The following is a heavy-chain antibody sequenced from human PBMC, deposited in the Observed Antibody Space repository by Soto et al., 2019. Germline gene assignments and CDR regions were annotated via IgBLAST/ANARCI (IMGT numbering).Heavy chain of an antibody. CDR3: ARELSSSWYEYYYYYYGMDV. CDR2: IYTSGST. J-gene: IGHJ6*02. CDR1: GGTIRSYG. Sequence: TSATLCLTWTVAGGTIRSYGLSWIRKHEGKGLEWIGRIYTSGSTYYNPSLKSRVTISVDTSKNQFSLKLSSVTAADTAVYYCARELSSSWYEYYYYYYGMDVWGQGTTVTVSS. D-gene: IGHD6-13*01. V-gene: IGHV4-4*08.